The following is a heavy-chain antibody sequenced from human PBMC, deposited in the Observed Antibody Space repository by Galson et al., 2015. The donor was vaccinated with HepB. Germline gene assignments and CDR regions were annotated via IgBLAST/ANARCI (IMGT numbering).Heavy chain of an antibody. CDR3: ARAVYYDFWNGFGP. CDR2: INLGGGT. D-gene: IGHD3-3*01. Sequence: SEPLSLTCAVYGGSFSTYYWSWIRQPPGKGLEWIGEINLGGGTNYNPSLKSRVIISVDTSKNRFSLRLSSVTAADTAVYYCARAVYYDFWNGFGPWGQGTLVTVSS. V-gene: IGHV4-34*01. J-gene: IGHJ5*02. CDR1: GGSFSTYY.